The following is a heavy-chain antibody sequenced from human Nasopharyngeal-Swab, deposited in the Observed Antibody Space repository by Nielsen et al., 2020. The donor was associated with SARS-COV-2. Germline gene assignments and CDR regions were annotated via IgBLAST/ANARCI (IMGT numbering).Heavy chain of an antibody. D-gene: IGHD6-13*01. CDR2: IYWDDDK. V-gene: IGHV2-5*02. CDR1: GFSLSTSGVG. CDR3: AHSSSTAYYFDY. Sequence: SGPTLVKPTQTLTLTCTFSGFSLSTSGVGVGWIRQPPGEALEWLALIYWDDDKRYSPSLKSRLTTTKDTSKNQVVLTMTNMDPVDTATYYCAHSSSTAYYFDYWGQGTLVTVSS. J-gene: IGHJ4*02.